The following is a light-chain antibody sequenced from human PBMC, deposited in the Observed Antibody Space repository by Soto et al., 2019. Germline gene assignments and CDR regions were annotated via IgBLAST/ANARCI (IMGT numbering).Light chain of an antibody. V-gene: IGLV2-14*01. J-gene: IGLJ3*02. CDR3: SSYTTSSTLV. CDR2: EVS. CDR1: SSDVGGYNY. Sequence: QSVLTQPASVSGSPGQSITISCTGTSSDVGGYNYVSWYQQHPGKAPKLMIYEVSNRPSGVSNRFSGSKSGNTASLTISGLHAADEADYYSSSYTTSSTLVFVGGTNLPAL.